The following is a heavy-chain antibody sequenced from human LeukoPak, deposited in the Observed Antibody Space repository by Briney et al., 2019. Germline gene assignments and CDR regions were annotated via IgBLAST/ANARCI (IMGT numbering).Heavy chain of an antibody. Sequence: ASVKVSCKASGYTFTSYGISWVRQAPGQGLEWMGWISAYNGNTNYAQKLQGRVTMTTDTSTSTAYMELRSLGSDDTAVYYCAGGDPGGDAFDIWGQGRILTVSS. CDR3: AGGDPGGDAFDI. V-gene: IGHV1-18*01. CDR2: ISAYNGNT. CDR1: GYTFTSYG. J-gene: IGHJ3*02.